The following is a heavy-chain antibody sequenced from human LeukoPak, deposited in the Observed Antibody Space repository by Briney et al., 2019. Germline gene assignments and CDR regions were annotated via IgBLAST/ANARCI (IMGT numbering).Heavy chain of an antibody. Sequence: SVKVSCKASGGTFSRYAISWVRQAPGQGLEWMGGIIPIFGTANYAQKFQGRVTITTDESTSTAYMELSSLGSEDTAVYYCARGRYYYDSSGYYPMHYFDYWGQGTLVTVSS. V-gene: IGHV1-69*05. CDR2: IIPIFGTA. J-gene: IGHJ4*02. D-gene: IGHD3-22*01. CDR3: ARGRYYYDSSGYYPMHYFDY. CDR1: GGTFSRYA.